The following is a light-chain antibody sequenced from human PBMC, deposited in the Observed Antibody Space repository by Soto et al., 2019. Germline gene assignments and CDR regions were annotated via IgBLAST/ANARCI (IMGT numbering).Light chain of an antibody. Sequence: QSVLTQPPSASGTPGQRVTLSCSGSSSNIVFNAVNWYQQLPGTAPKLVMHGNSQRPSGVPDRFSGSKSGNTASLTISGLQAEDEGDYYCASYTSDNTLVFGGGTKLTVL. V-gene: IGLV1-44*01. CDR1: SSNIVFNA. CDR3: ASYTSDNTLV. CDR2: GNS. J-gene: IGLJ2*01.